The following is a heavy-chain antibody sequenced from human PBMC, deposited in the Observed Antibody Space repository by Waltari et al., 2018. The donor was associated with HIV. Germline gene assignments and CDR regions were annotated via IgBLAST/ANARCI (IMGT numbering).Heavy chain of an antibody. J-gene: IGHJ4*02. CDR1: GFTFGAYA. Sequence: EVQLVESGGGLVTPGRSLRLSCTTSGFTFGAYAMSWFRQAPGKGLEWVGFIRSKANGGTTEYAASVKGRFTISRDDSESIAYLQMNSLKAGDTAVYYCSSTFSTGWYGEYWGQGSLVTVSS. D-gene: IGHD3-10*01. CDR3: SSTFSTGWYGEY. CDR2: IRSKANGGTT. V-gene: IGHV3-49*05.